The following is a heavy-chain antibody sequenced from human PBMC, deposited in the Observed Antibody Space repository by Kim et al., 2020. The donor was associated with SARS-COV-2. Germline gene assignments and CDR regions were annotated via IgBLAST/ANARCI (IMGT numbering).Heavy chain of an antibody. CDR3: AKDGPELIPLEGLVDYYYGMDV. J-gene: IGHJ6*02. CDR2: IYSGGSST. D-gene: IGHD1-1*01. V-gene: IGHV3-23*03. Sequence: GGSLRLSCAASGFTFSSYAMSWVRQAPGKGLEWVSVIYSGGSSTYYADSVKGRFTISRDNSKNTLYLQMNSLRAEDTAVYYCAKDGPELIPLEGLVDYYYGMDVWGQGTTVTVSS. CDR1: GFTFSSYA.